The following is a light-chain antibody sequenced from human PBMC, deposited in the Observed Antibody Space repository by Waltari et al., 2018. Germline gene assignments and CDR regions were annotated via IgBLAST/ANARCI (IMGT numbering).Light chain of an antibody. CDR1: QSVSRT. CDR2: DAS. V-gene: IGKV3-20*01. CDR3: QKYGTLPAT. Sequence: ESVLTQSPDTLSLSPGDRATLSCRAGQSVSRTLAWYQQKPCQAPRLLIYDASSRAAGVPDRFSGSGSGTDFSLTSSRREPEDFAVYYCQKYGTLPATFGQGTKVEIK. J-gene: IGKJ1*01.